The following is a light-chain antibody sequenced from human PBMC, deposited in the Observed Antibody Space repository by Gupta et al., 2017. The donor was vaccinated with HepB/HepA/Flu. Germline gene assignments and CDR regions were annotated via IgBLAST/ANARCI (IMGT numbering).Light chain of an antibody. Sequence: QSALAQPASASASPGPPIIISCTGTSSDAGSDNLVSWYQQYPGKAPKFLIYDVSKRPSGVSERFSGSKSGNTASLTISGVEAEDEADYYCWEYEGSSAYWVFGGGTKLTV. CDR1: SSDAGSDNL. V-gene: IGLV2-23*02. CDR3: WEYEGSSAYWV. CDR2: DVS. J-gene: IGLJ3*02.